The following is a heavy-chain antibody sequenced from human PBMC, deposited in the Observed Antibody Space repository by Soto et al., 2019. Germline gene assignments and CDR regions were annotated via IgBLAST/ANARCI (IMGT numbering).Heavy chain of an antibody. J-gene: IGHJ5*02. CDR2: IYYSGST. D-gene: IGHD1-1*01. V-gene: IGHV4-59*12. CDR3: ARDQLEGNWFDP. CDR1: GGSISSYY. Sequence: ASETLYLTCTVSGGSISSYYWSWIRQPPGKGLEWIGYIYYSGSTHYNPSLKNRVSISVDTSKNQFSLKLTSVTAADTAVYYCARDQLEGNWFDPWGQG.